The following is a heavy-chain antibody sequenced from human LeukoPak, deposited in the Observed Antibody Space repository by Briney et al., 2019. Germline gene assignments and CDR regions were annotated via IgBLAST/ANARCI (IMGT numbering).Heavy chain of an antibody. CDR3: AKGHDSKLYGMDV. CDR2: ISWNSGSI. Sequence: PGGSLRLSCAASGFTFSNYNMNWVRQAPGKGLEWVSGISWNSGSIGYADSVKGRFTISRDNAKNSLYLQMNSLRAEDTALYYCAKGHDSKLYGMDVWGQGTTVTVSS. D-gene: IGHD3-22*01. V-gene: IGHV3-9*01. J-gene: IGHJ6*02. CDR1: GFTFSNYN.